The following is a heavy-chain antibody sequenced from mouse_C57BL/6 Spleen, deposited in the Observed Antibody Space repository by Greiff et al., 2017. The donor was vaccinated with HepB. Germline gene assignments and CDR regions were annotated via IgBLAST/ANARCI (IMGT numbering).Heavy chain of an antibody. D-gene: IGHD2-4*01. CDR2: ISNGGGST. J-gene: IGHJ4*01. V-gene: IGHV5-12*01. CDR3: ARQDYDGDYYAMDY. CDR1: GFTFSDYY. Sequence: DVQLVESGGGLVQPGGSLKLSCAASGFTFSDYYMYWVRQTPEKRLEWVAYISNGGGSTYYPDTVKGRFTISRDNAKNTLYLQMSRLKSEDTAMYYCARQDYDGDYYAMDYWGQGTSVTVSS.